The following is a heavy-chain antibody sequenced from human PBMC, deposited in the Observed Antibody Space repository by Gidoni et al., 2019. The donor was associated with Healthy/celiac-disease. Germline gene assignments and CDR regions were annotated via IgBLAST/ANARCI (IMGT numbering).Heavy chain of an antibody. V-gene: IGHV3-48*01. CDR3: ARDLIVVGPAASAVDY. D-gene: IGHD2-2*01. J-gene: IGHJ4*02. CDR1: GFTFSSYS. CDR2: ISSSSSTI. Sequence: EVQLVESGGGLVQPGGSLRLSCAASGFTFSSYSMNWVRQAPGKGLEWVSYISSSSSTIYYADSVKGRFTISRDNAKNSLYLQMNSLRAEDTAVYYCARDLIVVGPAASAVDYWGQGTLVTVSS.